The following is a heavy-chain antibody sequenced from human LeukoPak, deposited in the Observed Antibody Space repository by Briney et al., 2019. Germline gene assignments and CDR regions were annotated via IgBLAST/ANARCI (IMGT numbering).Heavy chain of an antibody. J-gene: IGHJ4*02. CDR2: INSEMNLR. V-gene: IGHV3-64D*09. CDR3: VKPETTVVVPAAADY. Sequence: QPGGSLRLSCAASGFNFGSYAMNWVRQAPGKGLEWISHINSEMNLRDYADSVKGRFTISRDNSKNTLYLQMSSLRAEDTAVYYCVKPETTVVVPAAADYWGQGTLVTVSS. D-gene: IGHD2-2*01. CDR1: GFNFGSYA.